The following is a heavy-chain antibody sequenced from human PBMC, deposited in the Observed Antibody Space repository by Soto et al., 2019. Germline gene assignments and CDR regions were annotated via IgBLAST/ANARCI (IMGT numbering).Heavy chain of an antibody. V-gene: IGHV4-61*01. Sequence: QVQLQESGPGLVKPSETLSLTCTVSGGSVSSGSYYWSWIRQPPGKGLEWIGYIYYSGSTNYNPSLKCRVTISLDTSKNQFSRKLSSVTAADTAVYYCARERGYSYGYRFDPWAKGTLVTVSS. CDR1: GGSVSSGSYY. CDR2: IYYSGST. CDR3: ARERGYSYGYRFDP. J-gene: IGHJ5*02. D-gene: IGHD5-18*01.